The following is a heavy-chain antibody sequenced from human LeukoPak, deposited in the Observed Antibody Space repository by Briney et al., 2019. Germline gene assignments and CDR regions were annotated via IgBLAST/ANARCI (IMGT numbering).Heavy chain of an antibody. CDR1: GFTVSSNY. Sequence: GGSLRLSCAASGFTVSSNYMSWVRQAPGKGLEWVSVIYSGGSTYYADSVKGRFTISRDNSKNTLYLQMNSLRAEDTAVYYCARAHYYDSSGYSPFDYWGQGTLVTVSS. D-gene: IGHD3-22*01. J-gene: IGHJ4*02. CDR2: IYSGGST. CDR3: ARAHYYDSSGYSPFDY. V-gene: IGHV3-53*01.